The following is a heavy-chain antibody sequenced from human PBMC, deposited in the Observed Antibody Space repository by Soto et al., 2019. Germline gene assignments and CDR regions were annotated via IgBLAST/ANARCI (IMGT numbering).Heavy chain of an antibody. V-gene: IGHV4-31*03. J-gene: IGHJ3*02. CDR2: IYYSGST. D-gene: IGHD4-17*01. CDR3: ARKHPPPYGDYVFAFDI. Sequence: SETLSLTCTVSGGSISSGGYYWSWIRQHPGKGLEWIGYIYYSGSTYYNPSLKSRVTISVDTSKNQFSLKLSSVTAADTAVYYCARKHPPPYGDYVFAFDIWGQGTMVTVSS. CDR1: GGSISSGGYY.